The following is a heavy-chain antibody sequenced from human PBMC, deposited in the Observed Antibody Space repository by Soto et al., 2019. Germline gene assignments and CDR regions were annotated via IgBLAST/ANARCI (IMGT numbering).Heavy chain of an antibody. V-gene: IGHV4-39*01. D-gene: IGHD2-21*02. J-gene: IGHJ5*02. CDR1: GGSISSSSYF. CDR2: IYYSGST. CDR3: ARHPSDFWFDP. Sequence: QLQLQESSTGLVKPSETLSLTCTVSGGSISSSSYFWGWIRQPPGKGLEWIGSIYYSGSTYYNPSLKSRVTVSVDTSKNQFSLKLSSVTAADTAVYYCARHPSDFWFDPWGQGTLVTVSS.